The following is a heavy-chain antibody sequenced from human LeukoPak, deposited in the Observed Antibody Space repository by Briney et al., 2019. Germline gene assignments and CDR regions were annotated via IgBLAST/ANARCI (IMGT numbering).Heavy chain of an antibody. CDR3: ARDPPSFQY. CDR2: ISSSRSSYI. V-gene: IGHV3-21*01. J-gene: IGHJ1*01. Sequence: EWVSTISSSRSSYIYYADSVKGRFTISRDNAKNSLYLQMNSLRAEDTAVYYCARDPPSFQYWGQGTLVTVSA.